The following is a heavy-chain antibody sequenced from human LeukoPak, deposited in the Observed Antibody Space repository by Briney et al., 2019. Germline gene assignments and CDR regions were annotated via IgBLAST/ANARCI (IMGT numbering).Heavy chain of an antibody. J-gene: IGHJ1*01. D-gene: IGHD2-2*02. CDR2: IYWDDDK. CDR1: GFSLSTSGVG. V-gene: IGHV2-5*02. Sequence: SGPTLVKPTQTLTLTCTFSGFSLSTSGVGVGLIRQPPGKALEWLALIYWDDDKRYSPSLKSRLTITKDTSKNQVVLTMTNMDPVDTATYYCAHSRGCSSTSCYRPDVESFQHWGQGTLVTVSS. CDR3: AHSRGCSSTSCYRPDVESFQH.